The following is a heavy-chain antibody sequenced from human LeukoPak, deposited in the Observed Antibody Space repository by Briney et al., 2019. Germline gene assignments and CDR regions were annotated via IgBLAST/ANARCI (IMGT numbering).Heavy chain of an antibody. CDR3: ARLFGSGSYYRWFDP. CDR1: NYSISSGYF. D-gene: IGHD3-10*01. Sequence: PSETLSLTCTVSNYSISSGYFWGWIRQPPGEGLEWIGNIYHSANTYYNPSLKSRVTMSVDTSKNQFSLKLSSATAADTAMYYCARLFGSGSYYRWFDPWGQGTLVTVSS. J-gene: IGHJ5*02. CDR2: IYHSANT. V-gene: IGHV4-38-2*02.